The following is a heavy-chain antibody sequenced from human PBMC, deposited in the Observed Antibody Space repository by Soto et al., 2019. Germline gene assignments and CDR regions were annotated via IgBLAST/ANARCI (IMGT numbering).Heavy chain of an antibody. V-gene: IGHV4-30-2*01. CDR1: GGSISSGGYS. D-gene: IGHD2-2*01. CDR2: IYHSGST. J-gene: IGHJ6*02. Sequence: QLQLQESGSGLVKPSQTLSLTCAVSGGSISSGGYSWSWIRQPPGKGLEWIGYIYHSGSTYYNPSLKSXXPXSXXRSKNQFSLKLSSVTAADTAVYYCAHSTSPYGMDVWGQGTTVTVSS. CDR3: AHSTSPYGMDV.